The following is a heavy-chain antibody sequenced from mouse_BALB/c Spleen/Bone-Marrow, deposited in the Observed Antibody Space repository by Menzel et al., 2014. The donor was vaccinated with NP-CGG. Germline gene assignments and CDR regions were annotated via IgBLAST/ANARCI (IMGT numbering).Heavy chain of an antibody. V-gene: IGHV5-12-2*01. Sequence: EVELVESGGGLVQPGGSLKLSCAASGFTFSSYTMSWVRQTPEKRLEWVAYISNGGGSTYYPDTVKGRFTISRDNAKNTLHLQMSSLKSEDTAMYYCARHYYGSSYFDYWGQGTTLTVSS. CDR1: GFTFSSYT. D-gene: IGHD1-1*01. CDR3: ARHYYGSSYFDY. CDR2: ISNGGGST. J-gene: IGHJ2*01.